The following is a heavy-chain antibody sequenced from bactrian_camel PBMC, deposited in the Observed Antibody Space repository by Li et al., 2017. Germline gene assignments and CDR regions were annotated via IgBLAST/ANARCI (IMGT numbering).Heavy chain of an antibody. J-gene: IGHJ6*01. D-gene: IGHD2*01. V-gene: IGHV3S57*01. CDR1: GYTVSSYC. Sequence: QLVESGGGTAQAGGSLRLSCAASASGYTVSSYCMGWFRQSPGKEREGFAAIKSDGSASYADSVKDRFTLSRDDAKNTLYLQMNSLKPEDTAVYYCAAADIDEGPCGSADPTDFRYWGQGTQVTVS. CDR2: IKSDGSA. CDR3: AAADIDEGPCGSADPTDFRY.